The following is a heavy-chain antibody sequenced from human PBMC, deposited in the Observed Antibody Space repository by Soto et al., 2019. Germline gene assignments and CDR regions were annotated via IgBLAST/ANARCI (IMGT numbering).Heavy chain of an antibody. CDR3: ARGNTYDYVWGSYPYFDY. Sequence: PSETLSLTCTVSGGSISSYYWSWIRQPPGKGLEWIGYIYYSGSTNYNPSLKSRVTISVDTSKNQSSLKLSSVTAADTAVYYCARGNTYDYVWGSYPYFDYWGQGTLVTVSS. J-gene: IGHJ4*02. CDR2: IYYSGST. D-gene: IGHD3-16*02. CDR1: GGSISSYY. V-gene: IGHV4-59*01.